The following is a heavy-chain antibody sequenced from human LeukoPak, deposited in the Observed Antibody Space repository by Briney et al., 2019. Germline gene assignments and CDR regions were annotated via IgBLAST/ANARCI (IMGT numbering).Heavy chain of an antibody. CDR1: GYSFTSYW. V-gene: IGHV5-10-1*01. Sequence: GESLKISCKGSGYSFTSYWISWVRQMPGKGLEWMGRIDPSDSYTNYSPSFQGHVTISADKSIGTAYLQWSSLKASDTAMYYCARRVSIAAQGYYGMDVWGQGTTVTVSS. CDR2: IDPSDSYT. CDR3: ARRVSIAAQGYYGMDV. J-gene: IGHJ6*02. D-gene: IGHD6-6*01.